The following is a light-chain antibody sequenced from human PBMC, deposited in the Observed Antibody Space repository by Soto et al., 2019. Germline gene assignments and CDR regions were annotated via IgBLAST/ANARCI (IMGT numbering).Light chain of an antibody. Sequence: PGERATLSCRASQRVSSSLAWYQQKPGQAPRLLIYDASNRATGIPARFSGSGSETDFNLTVSSLEPEDFAVYYCXQXSNWPLSFGGGTKVEIK. CDR1: QRVSSS. J-gene: IGKJ4*01. V-gene: IGKV3-11*01. CDR3: XQXSNWPLS. CDR2: DAS.